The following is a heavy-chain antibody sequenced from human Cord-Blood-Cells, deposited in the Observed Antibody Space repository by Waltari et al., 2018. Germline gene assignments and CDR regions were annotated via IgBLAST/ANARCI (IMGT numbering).Heavy chain of an antibody. CDR1: GGNFSSYA. Sequence: QVQLVQSGAEVKKPGSTVKVSCKASGGNFSSYAINWVRQAPGQGIEWMAEIIPMFGTANYAQRVQGRVTITADECTSAAYMELRSLRSEDTAVYYCARDLVAVDYYGSGINYWGQGTLVTVSS. CDR3: ARDLVAVDYYGSGINY. D-gene: IGHD3-10*01. J-gene: IGHJ4*02. CDR2: IIPMFGTA. V-gene: IGHV1-69*01.